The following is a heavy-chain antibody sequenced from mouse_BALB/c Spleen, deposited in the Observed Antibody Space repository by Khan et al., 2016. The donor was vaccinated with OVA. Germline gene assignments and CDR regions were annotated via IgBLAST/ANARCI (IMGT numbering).Heavy chain of an antibody. CDR3: ARQPYYHYYIMDY. D-gene: IGHD2-10*01. Sequence: QVQLKQSGPGLVAPSQSLSITCTISGFSLTTYGIHWVRQPPGKGLEWLVVIWSDGSTTDNSNLQSRLSISKDSSKSQVFFKMHSLQTDDTAMYYGARQPYYHYYIMDYWGQGTSVTVSS. J-gene: IGHJ4*01. CDR1: GFSLTTYG. CDR2: IWSDGST. V-gene: IGHV2-6-1*01.